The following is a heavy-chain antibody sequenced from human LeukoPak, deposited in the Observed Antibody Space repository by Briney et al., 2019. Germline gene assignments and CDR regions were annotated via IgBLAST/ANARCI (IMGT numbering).Heavy chain of an antibody. CDR3: ARSDDYGDYVYVGRPLDY. Sequence: GRSLRLSCAASGFTFSSYAMHWVRQAPGTGLEWVAVISYDGSNKYYADSVKGRFTISRDNSKNTMYLQMNSLRAEDTAVYYCARSDDYGDYVYVGRPLDYWGQGTLVTVSS. CDR2: ISYDGSNK. D-gene: IGHD4-17*01. CDR1: GFTFSSYA. V-gene: IGHV3-30*04. J-gene: IGHJ4*02.